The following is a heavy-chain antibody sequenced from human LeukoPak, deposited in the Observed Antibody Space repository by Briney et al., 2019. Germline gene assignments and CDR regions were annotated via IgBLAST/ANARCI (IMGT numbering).Heavy chain of an antibody. CDR3: AREGLSYYYYYMDV. CDR2: ISGSGANT. CDR1: GFTFSSYG. J-gene: IGHJ6*03. V-gene: IGHV3-23*01. Sequence: PGGTLRLSCAASGFTFSSYGMTWVRQAPGKGLEWVSAISGSGANTYYADSVKGRFTISRDNSKNTLYLQMNSLRAEDTAVYYCAREGLSYYYYYMDVWGKGTTVTVSS. D-gene: IGHD2/OR15-2a*01.